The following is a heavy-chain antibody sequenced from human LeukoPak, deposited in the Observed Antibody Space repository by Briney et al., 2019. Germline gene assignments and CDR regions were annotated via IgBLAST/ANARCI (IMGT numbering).Heavy chain of an antibody. D-gene: IGHD3-10*01. V-gene: IGHV4-34*01. J-gene: IGHJ4*02. Sequence: SVTLSLTCAVYGGSFSGYYWSWIRQPPGKGLEWIGEINHSGSTNYNPSLKSRVTISVDTSKNQFSLKLSSVTAADTAVYYCARIRGRARGTFDYWGQGTLVTVSS. CDR1: GGSFSGYY. CDR2: INHSGST. CDR3: ARIRGRARGTFDY.